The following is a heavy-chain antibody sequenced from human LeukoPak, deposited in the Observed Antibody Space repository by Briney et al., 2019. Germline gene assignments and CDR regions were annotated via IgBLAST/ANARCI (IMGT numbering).Heavy chain of an antibody. D-gene: IGHD6-13*01. J-gene: IGHJ1*01. CDR3: VKDSSSSWYGDFRT. CDR2: ISWNSGTI. Sequence: GGSLRLSCAASGFNFADYAMHWVRQAPGKGLEWVSGISWNSGTIGYGESVRGRFTISRDNAKNSLILQMNSLRAEDKGLYYCVKDSSSSWYGDFRTWGQGTLVTVFS. V-gene: IGHV3-9*01. CDR1: GFNFADYA.